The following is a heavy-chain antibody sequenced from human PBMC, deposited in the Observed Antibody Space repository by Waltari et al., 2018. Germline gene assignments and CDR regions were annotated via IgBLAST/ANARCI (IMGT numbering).Heavy chain of an antibody. CDR2: INQDGSVR. CDR1: GFTFSPSW. CDR3: AGRNFDL. J-gene: IGHJ2*01. V-gene: IGHV3-7*01. Sequence: EVQLVESGGGLVQPGGSLRLSCAASGFTFSPSWMHGVRQAQGKGLEWVANINQDGSVRYHVDSVKGRFTISRDNAKSSLYLQMNSLTAEDTAVYYCAGRNFDLWGRGTLVTVSS.